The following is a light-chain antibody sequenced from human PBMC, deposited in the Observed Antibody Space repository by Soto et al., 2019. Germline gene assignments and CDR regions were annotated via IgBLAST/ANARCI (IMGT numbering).Light chain of an antibody. CDR3: SSYTSSSTLAV. J-gene: IGLJ1*01. Sequence: QSALTRPASVSGSPGQSITISCTGTSSDVGGYNYVSWYQQHPGKAPKLMIYEVSNRPSGVSNRFSGYKSGNTASLTISGLQAEDEADYYCSSYTSSSTLAVFGTGTKVTVL. CDR2: EVS. CDR1: SSDVGGYNY. V-gene: IGLV2-14*01.